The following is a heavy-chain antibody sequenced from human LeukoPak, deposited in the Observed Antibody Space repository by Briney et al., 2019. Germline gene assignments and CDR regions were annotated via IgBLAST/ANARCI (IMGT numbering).Heavy chain of an antibody. Sequence: GGSLRLSCAASGFTISDYHMIWVRQAPGKGLEWLSSITTISHYIYYAGAVRGRFTISRDNAKNSLYLQMNSLRGEDTAVYYCARSGGPGTYHQLRYNWFDPWGQGTLVTVSS. CDR1: GFTISDYH. J-gene: IGHJ5*02. CDR2: ITTISHYI. D-gene: IGHD3-10*01. CDR3: ARSGGPGTYHQLRYNWFDP. V-gene: IGHV3-21*01.